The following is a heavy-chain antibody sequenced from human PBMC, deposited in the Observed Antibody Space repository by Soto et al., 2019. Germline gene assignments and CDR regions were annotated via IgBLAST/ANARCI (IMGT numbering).Heavy chain of an antibody. CDR1: GFTFSSYW. V-gene: IGHV3-74*01. CDR3: ARAGIAAAGPDAFDI. CDR2: INSDGSST. J-gene: IGHJ3*02. D-gene: IGHD6-13*01. Sequence: GGSLRLSCAASGFTFSSYWMHWVRQAPGKGLVWVSRINSDGSSTSYADSVKGRFTISRDNAKNTLYLQMNSLRAEDTAVYYCARAGIAAAGPDAFDIWGQGTMVTVS.